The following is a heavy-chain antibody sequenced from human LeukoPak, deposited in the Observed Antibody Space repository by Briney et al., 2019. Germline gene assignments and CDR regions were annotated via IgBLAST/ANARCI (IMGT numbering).Heavy chain of an antibody. J-gene: IGHJ4*02. CDR3: ARSFGGSLAIAY. V-gene: IGHV3-48*02. CDR2: SSGDGSTI. Sequence: GSLRLSCAASGFTFSGYSMSWVRQAPGKGLEWVSYSSGDGSTIYYADSVKGRFTISRDNAKNSLSLQMNSLRDEDTAVYYCARSFGGSLAIAYWGQGTPVTVSS. CDR1: GFTFSGYS. D-gene: IGHD3-16*01.